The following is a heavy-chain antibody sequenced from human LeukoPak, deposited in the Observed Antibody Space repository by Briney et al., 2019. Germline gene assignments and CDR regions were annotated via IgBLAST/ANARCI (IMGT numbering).Heavy chain of an antibody. D-gene: IGHD3-22*01. CDR1: GASVSDGNYY. V-gene: IGHV4-61*01. CDR3: ARTYYSDTSGYQDS. CDR2: MFYSEST. J-gene: IGHJ4*02. Sequence: SETLSLTCSVSGASVSDGNYYWSWIRQPPGKGLEWIGYMFYSESTKYNPSLKSRVTISVDKSKNQFSLRLSSVTAADTAVYYCARTYYSDTSGYQDSWGQGTLVTVSS.